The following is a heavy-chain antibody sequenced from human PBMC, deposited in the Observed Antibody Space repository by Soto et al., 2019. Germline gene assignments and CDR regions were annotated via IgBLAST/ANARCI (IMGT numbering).Heavy chain of an antibody. CDR3: ARETSSSNDY. Sequence: GGSLRLSCAASGFTFSGYWMHWVRQAPGKGLVWVSRIDGDGSRTNYADSVKGRFTISRDNAKNTLYLQMNSLRAEDTAVYYCARETSSSNDYWGQGTLVTVSS. CDR2: IDGDGSRT. V-gene: IGHV3-74*01. D-gene: IGHD2-2*01. CDR1: GFTFSGYW. J-gene: IGHJ4*02.